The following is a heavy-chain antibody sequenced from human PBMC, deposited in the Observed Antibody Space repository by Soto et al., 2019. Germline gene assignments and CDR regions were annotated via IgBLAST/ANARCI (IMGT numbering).Heavy chain of an antibody. V-gene: IGHV4-59*08. D-gene: IGHD2-21*01. J-gene: IGHJ5*02. CDR3: ARLPPRNSDVTATWFAP. Sequence: SETLSLTCTVSGGSFSTYYWGWIRQPPGKGLEWIGHFYYSGSTTYNPSLKSGVTISVDTSNNQFSLKLSSVTAADTAVYYCARLPPRNSDVTATWFAPWGQGTLVTVSS. CDR2: FYYSGST. CDR1: GGSFSTYY.